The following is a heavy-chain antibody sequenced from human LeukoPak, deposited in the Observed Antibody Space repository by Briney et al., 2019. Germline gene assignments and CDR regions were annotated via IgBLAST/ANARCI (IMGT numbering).Heavy chain of an antibody. V-gene: IGHV3-30*02. CDR2: IRYDGSNK. J-gene: IGHJ4*02. CDR1: GFTFSSYS. CDR3: AKDIYDSSGYSSRYFDY. Sequence: GGSLRLSCAASGFTFSSYSMNWVRQAPGKGLEWVAFIRYDGSNKYYADSVKGRFTISRDNSKNTLYLQMNSLTTEDTAVYYCAKDIYDSSGYSSRYFDYWGQGTLVTVSS. D-gene: IGHD3-22*01.